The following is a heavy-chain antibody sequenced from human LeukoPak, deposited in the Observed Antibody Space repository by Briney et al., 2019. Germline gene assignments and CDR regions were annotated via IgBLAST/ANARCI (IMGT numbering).Heavy chain of an antibody. CDR2: ISYDGSNK. CDR3: AKTKSPTYCSSTSCSDAFDI. Sequence: GGSLRLSCAASGLTFSSYGMHWVRQAPGKGLEWVAVISYDGSNKYYADSVKGRFTISRDNAKNSLYLQMNSLRAEDTAVYYCAKTKSPTYCSSTSCSDAFDIWGQGTMVTVSS. CDR1: GLTFSSYG. J-gene: IGHJ3*02. D-gene: IGHD2-2*01. V-gene: IGHV3-30*18.